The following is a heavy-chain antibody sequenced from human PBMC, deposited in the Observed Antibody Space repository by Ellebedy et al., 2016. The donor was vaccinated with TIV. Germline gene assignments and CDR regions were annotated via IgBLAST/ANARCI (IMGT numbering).Heavy chain of an antibody. V-gene: IGHV4-59*01. Sequence: MPSETLSLTCTVSGGSISSYYWRWIRRPPGKGLEWIGCIYYSGSTNYNPSLKSRVTISVDTSKNQFSLKLSSVTAADTAVYYCARGSGYYRDWGQGTLVTVSS. CDR3: ARGSGYYRD. D-gene: IGHD3-3*01. CDR2: IYYSGST. J-gene: IGHJ4*02. CDR1: GGSISSYY.